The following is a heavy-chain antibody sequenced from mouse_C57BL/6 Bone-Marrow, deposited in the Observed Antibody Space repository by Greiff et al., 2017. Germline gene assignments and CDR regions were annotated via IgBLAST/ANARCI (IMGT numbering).Heavy chain of an antibody. CDR3: ARDDYYAMDY. CDR2: IDPSDSYT. CDR1: GYPFTSYW. Sequence: QVQLQQPGAELVKPGASVKLSCQASGYPFTSYWMQWVKQRPGQGLEWIGEIDPSDSYTNYNQKFKGQATLTVDTSSSTAYMQLSSLTSEDSAVYYCARDDYYAMDYRGQGTSETAST. J-gene: IGHJ4*01. V-gene: IGHV1-50*01.